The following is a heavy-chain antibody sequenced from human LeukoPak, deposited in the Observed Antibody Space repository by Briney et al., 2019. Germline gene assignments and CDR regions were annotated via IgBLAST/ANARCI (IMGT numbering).Heavy chain of an antibody. CDR3: ARDFGGTLKTALDY. D-gene: IGHD2-15*01. Sequence: GGSLRLSCAASGFAFSTYSMNWVRQAPGKGLEWVSSIANSVIHIYHADSVKGRFTVSRDNAKNSLFLQMDGLRAEDTAIYYCARDFGGTLKTALDYWGQGTLVTVSS. V-gene: IGHV3-21*01. CDR1: GFAFSTYS. CDR2: IANSVIHI. J-gene: IGHJ4*02.